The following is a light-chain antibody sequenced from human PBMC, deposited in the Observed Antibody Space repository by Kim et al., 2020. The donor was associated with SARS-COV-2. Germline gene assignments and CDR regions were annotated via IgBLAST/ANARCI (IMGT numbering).Light chain of an antibody. V-gene: IGLV3-1*01. CDR1: ELGDRS. J-gene: IGLJ1*01. CDR3: QAWDSSTAWRV. Sequence: PGQPVTIICSGDELGDRSTSWYQQKPGQSPLVVIYEDTKRPSGIPERFSGSNSGNTATLTISGTQALDAADYYCQAWDSSTAWRVFGTGTKVTVL. CDR2: EDT.